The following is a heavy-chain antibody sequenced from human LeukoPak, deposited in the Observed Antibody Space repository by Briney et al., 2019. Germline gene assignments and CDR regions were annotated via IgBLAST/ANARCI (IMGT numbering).Heavy chain of an antibody. CDR2: ISSSGSTI. CDR3: ARERAIASRRPYCFDY. J-gene: IGHJ4*02. CDR1: GFTFSDYY. V-gene: IGHV3-11*01. D-gene: IGHD6-6*01. Sequence: PGGSLRLSCAASGFTFSDYYMSWLRQAPGQGLEWISYISSSGSTIYYADSVKGRFTISRDNARNSLYLQMNSLRAEDTAVYYCARERAIASRRPYCFDYWGQGTLVTVSS.